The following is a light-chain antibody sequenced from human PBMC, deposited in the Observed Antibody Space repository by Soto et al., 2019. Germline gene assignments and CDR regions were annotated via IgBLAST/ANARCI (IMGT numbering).Light chain of an antibody. V-gene: IGKV1-5*03. CDR3: QHYNSYPWT. CDR2: KAS. Sequence: DIQMTQSPSTLSASVGDRVTVTCRASQSISTWLAWYQQKPGKAPKLLIYKASSLESGVPSRFSGTGSGTEFTLTISSLQPDDFATYYCQHYNSYPWTFGQGTKVEI. J-gene: IGKJ1*01. CDR1: QSISTW.